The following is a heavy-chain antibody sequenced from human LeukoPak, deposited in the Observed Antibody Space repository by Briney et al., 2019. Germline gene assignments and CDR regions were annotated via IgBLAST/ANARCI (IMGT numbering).Heavy chain of an antibody. D-gene: IGHD2-2*02. V-gene: IGHV3-7*01. CDR2: IKPDGSQK. J-gene: IGHJ5*02. CDR3: ARLAKPKYCSSTSCYRVGQSRFDP. CDR1: GLTFSMYW. Sequence: GGSLRLSCAASGLTFSMYWMSWVRQAPGKGLEWVANIKPDGSQKYYVDSVKGRFTISRDNAKNSLYLQMNSLRAEDTAVYYCARLAKPKYCSSTSCYRVGQSRFDPWGQGTLVTVSS.